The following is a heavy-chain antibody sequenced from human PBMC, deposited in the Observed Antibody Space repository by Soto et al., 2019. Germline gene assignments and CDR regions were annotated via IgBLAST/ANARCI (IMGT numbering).Heavy chain of an antibody. CDR2: ISISSSTI. J-gene: IGHJ3*02. Sequence: GGSLRLSCAASGFTFSSYSMNWVRQAPGKGLEWVSYISISSSTIYYADSVKGRFTISRDNAKNSLYLQMNSLRAEDTAVYYCARDPSADAFDIWGQGTMVTVSS. V-gene: IGHV3-48*01. CDR1: GFTFSSYS. CDR3: ARDPSADAFDI.